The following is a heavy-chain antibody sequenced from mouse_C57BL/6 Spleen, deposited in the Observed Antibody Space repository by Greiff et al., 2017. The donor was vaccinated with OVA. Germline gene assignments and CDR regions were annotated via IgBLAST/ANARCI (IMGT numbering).Heavy chain of an antibody. Sequence: QVQLQQPGAELVKPGASVKLSCKASGYTFTSYWMQWVKQRPGQGLEWIGEIDPSDSYTNYNQKFKGKATLTVDTSSSTAYMQLSSLTSEDSAVYYCARGRDMGAMDYWGQGTSVTVSS. CDR3: ARGRDMGAMDY. V-gene: IGHV1-50*01. CDR1: GYTFTSYW. D-gene: IGHD1-1*02. J-gene: IGHJ4*01. CDR2: IDPSDSYT.